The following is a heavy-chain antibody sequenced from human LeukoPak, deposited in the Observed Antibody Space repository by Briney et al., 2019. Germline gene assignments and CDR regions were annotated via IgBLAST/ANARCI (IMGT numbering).Heavy chain of an antibody. D-gene: IGHD3-22*01. J-gene: IGHJ4*02. CDR3: ARVTGYMIEDYFDY. CDR2: IYTSGST. V-gene: IGHV4-4*07. Sequence: PSETLSLTCAVSGGSISSYYWSWIRQPAGKGLEWIGRIYTSGSTNYNPSLKSRVTMSVDTSKNQFSLKLSSVTAADTAVYYCARVTGYMIEDYFDYWGQGTLVTVSS. CDR1: GGSISSYY.